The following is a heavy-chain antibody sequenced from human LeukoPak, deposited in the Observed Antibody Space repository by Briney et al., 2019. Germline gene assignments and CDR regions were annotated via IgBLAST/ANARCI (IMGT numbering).Heavy chain of an antibody. J-gene: IGHJ3*02. CDR1: GFTFSAYS. D-gene: IGHD1-26*01. Sequence: GGSLRLSCAASGFTFSAYSMHWVRQAPGKGLEYVSAISSNGASTYYADSVKDRFIISRDNSKNTLDLQMGSVATEDMAVYYCAREKGGTYCYDAFDIWGQGTMVTVSS. CDR3: AREKGGTYCYDAFDI. V-gene: IGHV3-64*02. CDR2: ISSNGAST.